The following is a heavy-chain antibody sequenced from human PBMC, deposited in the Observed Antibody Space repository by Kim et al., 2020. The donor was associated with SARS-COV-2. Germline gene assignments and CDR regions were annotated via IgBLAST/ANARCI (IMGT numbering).Heavy chain of an antibody. CDR1: GFVFSSYA. V-gene: IGHV3-23*01. Sequence: GGSRKLSCVASGFVFSSYAMSWVRQTPGRGLEWISAISVTDGDTYYTDSVKGRFTISRDNSKNTLYLQMNSLRAEDTALYYCARSGKIFGHIRFSFTPWG. D-gene: IGHD3-3*01. CDR3: ARSGKIFGHIRFSFTP. J-gene: IGHJ5*02. CDR2: ISVTDGDT.